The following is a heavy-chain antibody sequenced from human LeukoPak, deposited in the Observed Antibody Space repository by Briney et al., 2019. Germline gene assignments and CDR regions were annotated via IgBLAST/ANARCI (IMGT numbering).Heavy chain of an antibody. D-gene: IGHD3-10*01. J-gene: IGHJ4*02. CDR2: IIHDGSDK. CDR3: AKDWGPHYASGSSYSDS. V-gene: IGHV3-30*18. Sequence: AGGSLRLSCAASGFTFSSYGMHWVRQAPGKGLEWVAVIIHDGSDKYYRDSVKGRFTISRDNAKNTLYLQMNFLRADDTAVYFCAKDWGPHYASGSSYSDSWGPGTLVTVSS. CDR1: GFTFSSYG.